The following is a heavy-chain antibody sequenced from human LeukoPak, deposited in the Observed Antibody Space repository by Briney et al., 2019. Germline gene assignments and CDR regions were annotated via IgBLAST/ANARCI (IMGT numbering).Heavy chain of an antibody. V-gene: IGHV3-33*06. CDR2: IWYDGSYT. J-gene: IGHJ4*02. Sequence: GGSLRLSCAASGFTFSSYGMHWVRQAPGKGLEWVAVIWYDGSYTYYAVSVKGRFTISRDNSRNTLYLQMSSLRAEDTAVYYCAKPTSGDGSFLIDYWGQGTLVTVSS. CDR3: AKPTSGDGSFLIDY. D-gene: IGHD1-26*01. CDR1: GFTFSSYG.